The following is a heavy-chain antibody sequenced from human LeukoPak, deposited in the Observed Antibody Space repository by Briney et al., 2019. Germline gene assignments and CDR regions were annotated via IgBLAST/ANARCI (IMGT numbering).Heavy chain of an antibody. D-gene: IGHD2-2*01. CDR2: ISYDGRNK. J-gene: IGHJ4*02. Sequence: GGSLRLSCAASGFSFSSYGMHWVRQAPGKGLEWVAVISYDGRNKHYPDSVKGRFTISRDISTDTLWLQMDSLRTEDTAVYYCAKGPLRGTAAAIDYWGQGTLVTVSS. CDR3: AKGPLRGTAAAIDY. V-gene: IGHV3-30*18. CDR1: GFSFSSYG.